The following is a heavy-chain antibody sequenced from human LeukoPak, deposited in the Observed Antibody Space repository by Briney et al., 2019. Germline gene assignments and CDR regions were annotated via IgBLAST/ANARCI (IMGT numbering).Heavy chain of an antibody. CDR1: GYTFTSYG. D-gene: IGHD3-22*01. CDR3: ARQYYYDSSGYYYH. CDR2: ISAYNGNT. J-gene: IGHJ5*02. V-gene: IGHV1-18*01. Sequence: ASVKVSCKTSGYTFTSYGISWVRQAPGQGLEWMGWISAYNGNTNYAQKLQGRVTMTTDTSTSTAYMELRSLRPDDTAVYYCARQYYYDSSGYYYHWGQGTLVTVSS.